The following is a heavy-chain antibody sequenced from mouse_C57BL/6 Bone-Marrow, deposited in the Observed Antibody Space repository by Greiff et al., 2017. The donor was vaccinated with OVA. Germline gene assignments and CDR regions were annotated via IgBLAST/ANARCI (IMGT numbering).Heavy chain of an antibody. CDR1: GFTFSDYG. J-gene: IGHJ4*01. V-gene: IGHV5-17*01. D-gene: IGHD2-4*01. CDR2: ISSGSSTI. CDR3: ARDYDASYYYAMDY. Sequence: EVKLMESGGGLVKPGGSLKLSCAASGFTFSDYGMHWVRQAPEKGLEWVAYISSGSSTIYSADTVKGRFTISRDNAKNTLFLQMTSLRSEDTAMYYCARDYDASYYYAMDYWGQGTSVTVSS.